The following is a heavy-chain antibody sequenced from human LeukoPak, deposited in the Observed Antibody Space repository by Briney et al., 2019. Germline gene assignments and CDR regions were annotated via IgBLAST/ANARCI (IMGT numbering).Heavy chain of an antibody. J-gene: IGHJ4*02. V-gene: IGHV1-3*03. CDR3: ASYSIVGAPFDY. CDR2: INAGNGNT. CDR1: GFTFSNYG. Sequence: AGGSLRLSCAASGFTFSNYGMHWVRQAPGQRLEWMGWINAGNGNTKYSQEFKGRVTITRDTSASTAYMKLSSLRSEDMAVYYCASYSIVGAPFDYWGQGTLVTVSS. D-gene: IGHD1-26*01.